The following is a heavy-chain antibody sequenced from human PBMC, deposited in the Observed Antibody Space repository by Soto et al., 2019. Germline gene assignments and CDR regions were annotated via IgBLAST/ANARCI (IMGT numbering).Heavy chain of an antibody. D-gene: IGHD1-7*01. CDR2: INTSGGST. CDR3: AGGYNWNYTPNYYCDY. CDR1: GSTVTNHN. Sequence: ASVKGSCNESGSTVTNHNVHWVRQAPGQGLEWRGIINTSGGSTSHAQNFEGRVTMTRDTATRTVYMELSSLTSEDTAVYYFAGGYNWNYTPNYYCDYWGQGTVGTVAS. J-gene: IGHJ4*02. V-gene: IGHV1-46*01.